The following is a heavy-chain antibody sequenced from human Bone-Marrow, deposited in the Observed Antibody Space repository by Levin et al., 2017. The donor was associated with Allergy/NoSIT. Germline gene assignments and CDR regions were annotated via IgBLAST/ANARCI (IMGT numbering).Heavy chain of an antibody. CDR3: ARRRKNLNWFDP. CDR1: AGSVISPDYY. D-gene: IGHD1-14*01. J-gene: IGHJ5*02. CDR2: IHHGGRT. V-gene: IGHV4-39*01. Sequence: GSLRLSCTVSAGSVISPDYYWGWVRQPPGTGLEWIASIHHGGRTFYNPSLKSRATISLDTSNNQVSLKLYYVTAADTATYFCARRRKNLNWFDPWGQGTLVTVTS.